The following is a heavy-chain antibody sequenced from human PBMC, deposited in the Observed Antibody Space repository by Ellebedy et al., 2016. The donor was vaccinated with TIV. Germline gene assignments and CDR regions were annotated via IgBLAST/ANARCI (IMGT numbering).Heavy chain of an antibody. J-gene: IGHJ6*03. CDR2: ISAYNGNT. Sequence: ASVKVSXKASGYTFTSYGISWVRQAPGQGLEWMGWISAYNGNTDYAQKLQGRVTMTTDTSTSTAYMELRSLRSDDTAVYYCAREVLRFLEWPDYYMDVWGKGTTVTVSS. CDR3: AREVLRFLEWPDYYMDV. CDR1: GYTFTSYG. D-gene: IGHD3-3*01. V-gene: IGHV1-18*01.